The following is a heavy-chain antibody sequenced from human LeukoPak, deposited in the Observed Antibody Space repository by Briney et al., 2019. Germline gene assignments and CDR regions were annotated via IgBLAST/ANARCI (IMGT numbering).Heavy chain of an antibody. V-gene: IGHV4-39*01. D-gene: IGHD3-10*01. J-gene: IGHJ6*03. CDR2: INHSGST. Sequence: SETLSLTCTVSRGSISNNNYYWGWIRQPPGKGLEWIGEINHSGSTNYNPSLKSRVTISVDTSKNQFSLKLSSVTAADTAVYYCARHSITMVRGVMSYYYYYYMDVWGKGTTVTISS. CDR1: RGSISNNNYY. CDR3: ARHSITMVRGVMSYYYYYYMDV.